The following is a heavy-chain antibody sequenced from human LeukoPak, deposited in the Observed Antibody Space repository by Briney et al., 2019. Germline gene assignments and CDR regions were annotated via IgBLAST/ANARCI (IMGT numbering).Heavy chain of an antibody. CDR1: GGSISSSSYY. V-gene: IGHV4-39*07. CDR3: AIVGYYDSSGYPDAFDI. D-gene: IGHD3-22*01. Sequence: SETLSLTCTVSGGSISSSSYYWGWIRQPPGKGLEWIGSIYYSGSTNYNPSLKSRVTISVDTSKNQFSLKLSSVTAADTAVYYCAIVGYYDSSGYPDAFDIWGQGTMVTVSS. CDR2: IYYSGST. J-gene: IGHJ3*02.